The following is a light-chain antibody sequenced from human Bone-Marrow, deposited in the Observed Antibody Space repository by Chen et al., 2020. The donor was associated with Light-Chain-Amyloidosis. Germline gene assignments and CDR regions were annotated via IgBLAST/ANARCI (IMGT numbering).Light chain of an antibody. CDR3: NSRDGSAIHA. V-gene: IGLV3-19*01. CDR1: SLRSYY. Sequence: SSELTQDPAVSVALGQTVRITCQGDSLRSYYASWYQQKPGQAPVLVMFGENRRPSGIPDRFSGSISGNTASLTITGAQAEDEADYYCNSRDGSAIHAFGGGTKLTVL. CDR2: GEN. J-gene: IGLJ3*02.